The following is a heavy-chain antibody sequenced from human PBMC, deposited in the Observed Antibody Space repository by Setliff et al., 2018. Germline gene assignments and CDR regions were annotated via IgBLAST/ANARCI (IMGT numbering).Heavy chain of an antibody. V-gene: IGHV1-69*05. J-gene: IGHJ4*02. CDR2: IIPIFGTA. CDR3: ARDREYCSRTSCYIDY. Sequence: GASVKVSCKASGGTFSSYAISWVRQAPGQGLEWMGGIIPIFGTANYAQKFQGRSTITRDTSASTAYMEMSSLRSEDTAVYYCARDREYCSRTSCYIDYWGQGALVTSPQ. CDR1: GGTFSSYA. D-gene: IGHD2-2*02.